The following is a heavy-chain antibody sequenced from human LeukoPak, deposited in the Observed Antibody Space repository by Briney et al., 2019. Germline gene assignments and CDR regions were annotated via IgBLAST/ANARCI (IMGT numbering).Heavy chain of an antibody. CDR3: ARDISRYPPMVRGVIIGGAFDI. Sequence: GGSLRLSCAASGFTFSSYWMSWVRQAPGKGLEWVANIKQDGSEKYCVDSVKGRFTISRDNAKNSLYLQMNSLRAEDTAVYYCARDISRYPPMVRGVIIGGAFDIWGQGTMVTVSS. J-gene: IGHJ3*02. CDR2: IKQDGSEK. V-gene: IGHV3-7*01. D-gene: IGHD3-10*01. CDR1: GFTFSSYW.